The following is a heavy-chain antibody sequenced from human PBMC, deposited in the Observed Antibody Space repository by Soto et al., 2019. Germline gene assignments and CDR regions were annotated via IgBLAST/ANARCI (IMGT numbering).Heavy chain of an antibody. D-gene: IGHD3-3*01. Sequence: GASVKVSCKVSGYTLTELSMHWVRQAPGKGLEWMGGFDPEDGETIYAQKFQGRVTMTEDTSTDTAYMELSSLRSEDTAVYYCATSSNVFTDAYDFWSGISERGMDVWGQGTTVTVPS. CDR1: GYTLTELS. J-gene: IGHJ6*02. V-gene: IGHV1-24*01. CDR3: ATSSNVFTDAYDFWSGISERGMDV. CDR2: FDPEDGET.